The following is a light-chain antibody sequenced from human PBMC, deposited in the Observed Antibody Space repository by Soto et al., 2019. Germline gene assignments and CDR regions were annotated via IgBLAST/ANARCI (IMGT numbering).Light chain of an antibody. J-gene: IGLJ1*01. Sequence: QSVLTQPRSVSGSPGQSVTISCTGTSSDVGGYNYVSWYQQYPGKAPKLMIYDVSKRPSGVPDRFSGSKSGNTASLTISGLQAEDEADYYCCSYAGTYTYACIHTYVFGTGTKLTVL. CDR2: DVS. CDR1: SSDVGGYNY. CDR3: CSYAGTYTYACIHTYV. V-gene: IGLV2-11*01.